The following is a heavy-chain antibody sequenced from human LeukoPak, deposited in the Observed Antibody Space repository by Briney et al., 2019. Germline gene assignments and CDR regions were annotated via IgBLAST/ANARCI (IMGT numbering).Heavy chain of an antibody. J-gene: IGHJ4*02. CDR1: GFTFSSYA. Sequence: PGGSLRLSCAASGFTFSSYAMSWVRQAPGKGLEWVSGTSASGGSTYYADSVKGRFTVSRDNSKNTLYLQMNSLRSEDTAVYYCAKERPAYYDFWSGFHYWGQGTLVTVSS. CDR3: AKERPAYYDFWSGFHY. D-gene: IGHD3-3*01. CDR2: TSASGGST. V-gene: IGHV3-23*01.